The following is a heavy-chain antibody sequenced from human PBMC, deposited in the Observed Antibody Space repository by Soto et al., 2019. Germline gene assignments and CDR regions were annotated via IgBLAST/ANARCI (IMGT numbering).Heavy chain of an antibody. CDR3: ARDLNYGLFDY. D-gene: IGHD4-17*01. CDR1: GFTFSSYS. V-gene: IGHV3-48*01. J-gene: IGHJ4*02. CDR2: ISSSSSTI. Sequence: EVQLVESGGGLVQPGGSLRLSCAASGFTFSSYSMNWVRQAPGKGLEWVSYISSSSSTIYYADSVKGRFTISRDHAKNSLYLPMNSPRAEDTAVYYCARDLNYGLFDYWGQGTLVTVSS.